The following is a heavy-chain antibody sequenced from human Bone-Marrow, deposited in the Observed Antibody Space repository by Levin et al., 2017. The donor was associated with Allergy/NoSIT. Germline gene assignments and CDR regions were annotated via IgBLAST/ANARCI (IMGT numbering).Heavy chain of an antibody. CDR2: IYYPGNT. J-gene: IGHJ4*02. CDR1: GESVSSSGFY. D-gene: IGHD3-10*01. Sequence: SETLSLTCTASGESVSSSGFYWTWICQYPGKGLEWIGHIYYPGNTSYNPSLKSRVSISEDRSKNQFSLKLDSVTAADTAVYYCARESVYYGSGSWIDCWGQGTLVTVSS. CDR3: ARESVYYGSGSWIDC. V-gene: IGHV4-31*02.